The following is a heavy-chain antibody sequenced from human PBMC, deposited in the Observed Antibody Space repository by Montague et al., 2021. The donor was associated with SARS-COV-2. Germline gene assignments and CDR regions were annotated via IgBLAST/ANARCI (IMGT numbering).Heavy chain of an antibody. CDR1: SGSFSGNY. D-gene: IGHD2-21*02. Sequence: SETLSLTCAVYSGSFSGNYWSWIRQPPGKGLEWIGEINHSGSTNYNPSLKSRVTISVDTSKNQFSLKLSSVTAADTAVYYCARGSWHIVVVTAIRDGYYGMDVWGQGTTVTVSS. CDR2: INHSGST. J-gene: IGHJ6*02. CDR3: ARGSWHIVVVTAIRDGYYGMDV. V-gene: IGHV4-34*01.